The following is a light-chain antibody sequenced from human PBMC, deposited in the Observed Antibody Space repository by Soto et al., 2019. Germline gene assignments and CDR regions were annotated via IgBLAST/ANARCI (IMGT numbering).Light chain of an antibody. J-gene: IGLJ2*01. CDR3: SSSAGTKNMV. CDR1: SSDVGASNY. V-gene: IGLV2-8*01. Sequence: QSALTQPPSASGSPGQSVTISCTGTSSDVGASNYVSWYQQHPGKASKLMISEVNKRPSGVPDRFSGSKSGNTASLTVSGLQAEDEADYYCSSSAGTKNMVFGGGTKLTVL. CDR2: EVN.